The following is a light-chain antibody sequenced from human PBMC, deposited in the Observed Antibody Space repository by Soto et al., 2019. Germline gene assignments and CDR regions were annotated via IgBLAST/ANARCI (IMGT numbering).Light chain of an antibody. CDR3: QQSSSSPIT. V-gene: IGKV3-20*01. CDR2: AAS. Sequence: EIVLTQSPGTLSLSPGERATLSCRASQSVSSTYLAWYRQKPGQAPRLLMYAASSRANGIPDRFSGSGSRTDFTLTITKLEPEDFAVYYCQQSSSSPITFGQGTRLDIK. J-gene: IGKJ5*01. CDR1: QSVSSTY.